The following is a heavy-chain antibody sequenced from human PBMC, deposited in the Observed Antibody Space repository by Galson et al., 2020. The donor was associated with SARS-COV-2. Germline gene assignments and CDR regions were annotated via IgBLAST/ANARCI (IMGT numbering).Heavy chain of an antibody. J-gene: IGHJ6*02. CDR3: AKDRVQGLFFRSAKDHMDV. CDR2: IPYDGSNK. V-gene: IGHV3-30*02. D-gene: IGHD3-22*01. CDR1: GFTFSNCA. Sequence: GGSLRLSCAASGFTFSNCAMHWVRQAPGKGLEWVAFIPYDGSNKYYADSVKGRFTISRDNSKDTLYLQMNSLRAEDTAMYYCAKDRVQGLFFRSAKDHMDVWGQGTTVTVSS.